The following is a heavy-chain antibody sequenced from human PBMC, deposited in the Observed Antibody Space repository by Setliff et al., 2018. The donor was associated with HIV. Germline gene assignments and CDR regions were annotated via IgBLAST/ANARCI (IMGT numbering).Heavy chain of an antibody. D-gene: IGHD1-26*01. V-gene: IGHV3-48*04. Sequence: GGSLRLSCAASGFTFSSYAMTWVRQAPGKGLEWVSYISSSSSTIYYADSVKGRFTISRDNAKNSLYLQMNSLRAEDTAVYYCARDRPRGGGSLDAFDIWGQGTMVTVSS. CDR2: ISSSSSTI. J-gene: IGHJ3*02. CDR3: ARDRPRGGGSLDAFDI. CDR1: GFTFSSYA.